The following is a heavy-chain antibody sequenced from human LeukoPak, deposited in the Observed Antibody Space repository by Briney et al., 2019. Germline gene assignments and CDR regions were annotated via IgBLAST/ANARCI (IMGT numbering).Heavy chain of an antibody. CDR1: GYTFTSYA. CDR2: INAGNGNT. Sequence: ASVKVSCKASGYTFTSYAMHWVRQAPGQRLEWMGWINAGNGNTKYSQKFQGRVTITRDTSASTAYMELSSLRSEDTAVYYCARWGLHYDILTPGGEFDYWGQGTLVTVSS. J-gene: IGHJ4*02. D-gene: IGHD3-9*01. V-gene: IGHV1-3*01. CDR3: ARWGLHYDILTPGGEFDY.